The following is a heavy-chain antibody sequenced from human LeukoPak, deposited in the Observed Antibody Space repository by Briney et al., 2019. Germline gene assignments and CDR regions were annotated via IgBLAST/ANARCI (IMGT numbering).Heavy chain of an antibody. CDR1: GYSISSGYY. D-gene: IGHD3-10*01. CDR2: IYHSGST. CDR3: ARRDYGSGSYYPSDDY. Sequence: SETLSLTCAVSGYSISSGYYWGWIRPPPGKGLEWIGSIYHSGSTYYNPSLKSRVTISVDTSKNQFSLKLSSVTAADTAVYYCARRDYGSGSYYPSDDYWGQGTLVTVSS. V-gene: IGHV4-38-2*01. J-gene: IGHJ4*02.